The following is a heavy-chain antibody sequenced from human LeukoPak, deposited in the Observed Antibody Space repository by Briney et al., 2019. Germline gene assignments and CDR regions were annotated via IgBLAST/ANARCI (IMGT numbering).Heavy chain of an antibody. CDR3: ASGCSGGSCNSYAFDI. Sequence: ASVKVSCKASGYTFTSYGISWVRQAPGQGLEWMGWISAYNGNTNYAQKLQGRVTMTTDTSTSTAYMGLRSLRSDDTAVYYCASGCSGGSCNSYAFDIWGQGTMVTVSS. J-gene: IGHJ3*02. V-gene: IGHV1-18*01. CDR1: GYTFTSYG. D-gene: IGHD2-15*01. CDR2: ISAYNGNT.